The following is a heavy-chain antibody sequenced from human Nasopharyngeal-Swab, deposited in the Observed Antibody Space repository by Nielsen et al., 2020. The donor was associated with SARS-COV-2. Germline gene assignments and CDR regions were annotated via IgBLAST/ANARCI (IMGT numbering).Heavy chain of an antibody. CDR1: GYTFTNYW. J-gene: IGHJ4*02. CDR2: MHPGDSDT. Sequence: ESLKIYCKASGYTFTNYWIGWVRQMPGKGLEWRGIMHPGDSDTRYSPSFQGQVTISADKSFTTAFMQWDSLKPSDTAIYYCARRHISSWSTFEYWGQGTLITVSS. V-gene: IGHV5-51*01. D-gene: IGHD6-19*01. CDR3: ARRHISSWSTFEY.